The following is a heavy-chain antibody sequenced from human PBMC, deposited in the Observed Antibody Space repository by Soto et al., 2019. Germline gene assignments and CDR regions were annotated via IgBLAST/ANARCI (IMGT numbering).Heavy chain of an antibody. Sequence: GGSLRLSCAASGFTFSSYAMSWVRQAPGKGLEWVSAISGSGGSTYYADSVKGRFTISRDNSKNTLYLQMNSLRAEDTAVYYCAKGSHYYGSGSYGYWGQGTLVTVSS. J-gene: IGHJ4*02. CDR1: GFTFSSYA. CDR3: AKGSHYYGSGSYGY. D-gene: IGHD3-10*01. CDR2: ISGSGGST. V-gene: IGHV3-23*01.